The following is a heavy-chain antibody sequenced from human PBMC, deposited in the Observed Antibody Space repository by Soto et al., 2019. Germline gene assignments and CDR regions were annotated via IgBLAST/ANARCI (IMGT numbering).Heavy chain of an antibody. CDR1: GFTFSNYG. J-gene: IGHJ4*02. CDR3: AKDTQSGGSPFDY. CDR2: ISYDGTNK. D-gene: IGHD3-3*01. V-gene: IGHV3-30*18. Sequence: GGSLRLSCAASGFTFSNYGMHWVRQAPGKGLEWVAVISYDGTNKYYADSVKGRFTISRDNSKNTLYLQMNSLRAEDTAVYYCAKDTQSGGSPFDYWGRGALVTVSS.